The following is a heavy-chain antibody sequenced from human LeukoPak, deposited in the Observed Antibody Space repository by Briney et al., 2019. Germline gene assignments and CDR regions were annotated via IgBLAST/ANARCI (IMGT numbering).Heavy chain of an antibody. Sequence: GGSLRLSCAASGFTFSDYYMSWIRQAPGKGLEWISHISTSGSTIYYADSVKGRFSISRDNAKNPLYLQMNSLRAEDTAVYYCARDIAAAGIPASTEYFQHWGQGTLVTVSS. D-gene: IGHD6-13*01. J-gene: IGHJ1*01. CDR2: ISTSGSTI. CDR3: ARDIAAAGIPASTEYFQH. V-gene: IGHV3-11*01. CDR1: GFTFSDYY.